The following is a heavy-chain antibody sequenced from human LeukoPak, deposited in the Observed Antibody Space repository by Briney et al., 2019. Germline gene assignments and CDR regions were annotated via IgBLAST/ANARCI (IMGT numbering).Heavy chain of an antibody. J-gene: IGHJ4*02. Sequence: ASVKVSCKASGYTFTGKYLHWVRQAPGQGLEWMGWINPNSGGTNYAQKFQGRVTMTRDTSISTAYMELSRLRSDDTAVYYCARDGGSYSASYFDYWGQGTLVTVSS. V-gene: IGHV1-2*02. CDR2: INPNSGGT. CDR1: GYTFTGKY. CDR3: ARDGGSYSASYFDY. D-gene: IGHD1-26*01.